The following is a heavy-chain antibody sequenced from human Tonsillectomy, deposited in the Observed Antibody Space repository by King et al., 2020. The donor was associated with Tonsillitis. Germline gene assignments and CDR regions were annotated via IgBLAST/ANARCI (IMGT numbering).Heavy chain of an antibody. V-gene: IGHV3-30*02. Sequence: VQLVESGGGVVQWGGSLRLSCGASGFTFSRYGMHWVRQAPGKGLEWVAMIWFDARKTDYRDSVRGRFTISRDNSRNILYLQIDSLRADDTAVYYCVKDGGYSYGRQNWYDFGGPGTLVTVYS. CDR3: VKDGGYSYGRQNWYDF. CDR1: GFTFSRYG. J-gene: IGHJ5*01. CDR2: IWFDARKT. D-gene: IGHD5-18*01.